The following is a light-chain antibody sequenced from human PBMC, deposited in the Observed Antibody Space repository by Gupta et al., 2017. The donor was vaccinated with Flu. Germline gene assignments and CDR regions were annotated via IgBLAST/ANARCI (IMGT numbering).Light chain of an antibody. CDR3: SSFTSTTTLQV. CDR1: SSDVGGYNS. Sequence: QAALAQPASVPGPPGPSITIPCPGTSSDVGGYNSVSLYQQHPGKAPKLIIYEFSGRPSGVSIRFSGSKRGNTASLTSSGLQAEDEADYYCSSFTSTTTLQVFGGGTKLTVL. V-gene: IGLV2-14*01. J-gene: IGLJ3*02. CDR2: EFS.